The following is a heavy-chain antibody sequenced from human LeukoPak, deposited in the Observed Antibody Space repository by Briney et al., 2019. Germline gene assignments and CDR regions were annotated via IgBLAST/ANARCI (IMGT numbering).Heavy chain of an antibody. J-gene: IGHJ5*02. D-gene: IGHD6-6*01. CDR3: ARRGAEYTTSSYGWFDP. CDR1: GYTFTGYF. CDR2: INPNSGGT. V-gene: IGHV1-2*02. Sequence: ASVKVSCKSSGYTFTGYFIHWVRQAPGQGLEWMGWINPNSGGTNYAQNFQGRVTMTRDTSISTTYMELTRLTSDDTAVYYGARRGAEYTTSSYGWFDPWGQGTLVTVSS.